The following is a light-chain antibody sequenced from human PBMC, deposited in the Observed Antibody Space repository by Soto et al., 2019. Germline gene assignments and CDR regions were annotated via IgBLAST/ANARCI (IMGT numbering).Light chain of an antibody. J-gene: IGKJ1*01. CDR3: QQSYSITWT. CDR2: AAS. Sequence: DIQMTQSPSSLSASVGDRVTITCRSSQGISTYLNWYQQKPGKAPKLLIYAASSLQSGVPSRFSGSGSETDFTLTISSLQHEDFATYSCQQSYSITWTFGQGTNVDIK. V-gene: IGKV1-39*01. CDR1: QGISTY.